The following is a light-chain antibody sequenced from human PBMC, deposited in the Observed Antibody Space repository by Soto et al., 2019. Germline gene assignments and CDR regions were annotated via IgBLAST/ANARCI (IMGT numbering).Light chain of an antibody. CDR1: SSNIGAGYD. CDR3: QSYDSSLSGWV. V-gene: IGLV1-40*01. CDR2: GNS. Sequence: QSVLTQPPSVSVAPGQRVTISCTGSSSNIGAGYDVHWYQQLPGTATKLLIYGNSNRPSGVPDRFSRSKSGTSAALAITGLQAEDEADYYCQSYDSSLSGWVFGGGTKLTVL. J-gene: IGLJ3*02.